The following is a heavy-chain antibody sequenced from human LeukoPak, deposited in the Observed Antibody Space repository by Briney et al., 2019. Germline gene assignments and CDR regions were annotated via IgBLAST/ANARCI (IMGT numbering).Heavy chain of an antibody. CDR3: ARNAAYSGHDPAWDYYYGMDV. Sequence: GGSLRLSCGGSGFTFSIYAMNWVRQAPGKGLEWVSYISSSGSTIYYADSVQGRFSISRDNAKNSLYLQMSSLRAEDTAVYFCARNAAYSGHDPAWDYYYGMDVWGQGTTVTVSS. CDR1: GFTFSIYA. CDR2: ISSSGSTI. J-gene: IGHJ6*02. V-gene: IGHV3-48*03. D-gene: IGHD5-12*01.